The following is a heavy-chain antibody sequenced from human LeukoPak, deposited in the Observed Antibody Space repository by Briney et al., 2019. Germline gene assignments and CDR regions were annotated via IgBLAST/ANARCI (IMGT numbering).Heavy chain of an antibody. J-gene: IGHJ3*02. D-gene: IGHD3-22*01. Sequence: SETLSLTCAVSGGSISSGGYSWSWIRQPPGQGLEWIGYIYHSGSTYYNPSLKSRVTISVDRSKNQFSLKLSSVTAADTAVYYCARSPWGYDSSGYGDAFDIWGQGTMVTVSS. V-gene: IGHV4-30-2*01. CDR3: ARSPWGYDSSGYGDAFDI. CDR2: IYHSGST. CDR1: GGSISSGGYS.